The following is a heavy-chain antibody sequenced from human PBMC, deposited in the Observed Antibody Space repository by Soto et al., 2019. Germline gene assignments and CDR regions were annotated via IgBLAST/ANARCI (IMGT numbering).Heavy chain of an antibody. J-gene: IGHJ6*04. CDR3: ARRYVHGSGKDGVDL. V-gene: IGHV4-39*01. Sequence: PSETMSLTCTVCGGSISSSSYYWGWNRQPPGKGLEWIGTISYTGNTFYNPSLNSRVTISVDTSKNQFSLQLSSVTAADTAVYSFARRYVHGSGKDGVDLVGKGPTGAVSS. D-gene: IGHD3-10*01. CDR2: ISYTGNT. CDR1: GGSISSSSYY.